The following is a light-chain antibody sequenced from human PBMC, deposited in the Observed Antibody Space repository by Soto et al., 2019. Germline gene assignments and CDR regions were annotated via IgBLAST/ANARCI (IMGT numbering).Light chain of an antibody. CDR1: SSDVGAYNY. V-gene: IGLV2-8*01. J-gene: IGLJ3*02. CDR2: EVT. Sequence: QSALTQPPSASGSPGQSVTISCTGTSSDVGAYNYVSWYQQYPGKAPKLMIYEVTKRPSGVPDRFSGSKSDKTASLTVSGLQPVDEADYYCTSYAGSNIWVFGGGTKLTVL. CDR3: TSYAGSNIWV.